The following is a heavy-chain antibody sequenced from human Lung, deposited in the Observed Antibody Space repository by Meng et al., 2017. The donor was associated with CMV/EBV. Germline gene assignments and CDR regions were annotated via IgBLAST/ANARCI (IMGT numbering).Heavy chain of an antibody. J-gene: IGHJ4*02. D-gene: IGHD3-10*01. CDR3: ARDRTAGLWFGELVYGPDLGY. Sequence: GESLKISCAASGFTFSSYAMHWVRQAPGKGLEWVAVISYDGSNKYYADSVKGRFTISRDNSRNTLYLQMNSLRAEDTAVYYCARDRTAGLWFGELVYGPDLGYWGQGTXVTVSS. V-gene: IGHV3-30*04. CDR2: ISYDGSNK. CDR1: GFTFSSYA.